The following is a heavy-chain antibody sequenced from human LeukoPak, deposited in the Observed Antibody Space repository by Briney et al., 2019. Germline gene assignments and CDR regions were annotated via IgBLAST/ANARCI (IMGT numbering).Heavy chain of an antibody. CDR2: TYYRSKWYN. V-gene: IGHV6-1*01. CDR3: ARAGPYYYDSSGYYHTGFDY. CDR1: GDSVSSNSAA. J-gene: IGHJ4*02. Sequence: SQTLSLTCAISGDSVSSNSAAWNWIRQSPSRGLEWLGRTYYRSKWYNDYAVSVKSRITINPDTSKNQFSLQLNSVTPEDTAVYYCARAGPYYYDSSGYYHTGFDYWGQGTLVTVSS. D-gene: IGHD3-22*01.